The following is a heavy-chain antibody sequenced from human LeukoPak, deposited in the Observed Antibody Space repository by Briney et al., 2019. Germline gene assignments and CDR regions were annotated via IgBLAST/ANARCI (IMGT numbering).Heavy chain of an antibody. CDR3: SIAPVPAAVDI. D-gene: IGHD2-2*01. CDR1: GGSFSSYD. Sequence: SETLSLTCTVSGGSFSSYDLSWVRQPPGKGLEWIGYIYYSGGTNYNPSLMSRVTISVDTSKNRFSLKLSSVTAAATAVYYYSIAPVPAAVDICGQGTMGTVSS. J-gene: IGHJ3*02. V-gene: IGHV4-59*01. CDR2: IYYSGGT.